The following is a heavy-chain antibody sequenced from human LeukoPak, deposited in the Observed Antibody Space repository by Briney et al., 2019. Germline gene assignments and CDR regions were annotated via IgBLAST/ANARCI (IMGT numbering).Heavy chain of an antibody. Sequence: GGSLRLSCAASGFTLSSYGMSWVRQAPGKGLEWVSVISGSGGSTYYADSVKGRFTISRDNSKNTLNLQMNSLRAEDTAVYYCARMLSYSGSPNWFDPWGQGTLVTVSS. J-gene: IGHJ5*02. CDR3: ARMLSYSGSPNWFDP. V-gene: IGHV3-23*01. CDR1: GFTLSSYG. D-gene: IGHD1-26*01. CDR2: ISGSGGST.